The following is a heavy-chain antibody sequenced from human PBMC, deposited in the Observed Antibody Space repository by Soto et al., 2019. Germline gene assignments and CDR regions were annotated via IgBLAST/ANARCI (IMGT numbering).Heavy chain of an antibody. V-gene: IGHV3-23*01. J-gene: IGHJ5*02. Sequence: PGGSLRLSCAASGFTFSSYAMSWVRQAPGKGLEWVSAISGSGGSTYYADSVKGRFTISRDNSKNTLYLQMNSLRAEDTAVYYCASPAPKVVVITHPLDPWGQGTLVTVSS. CDR3: ASPAPKVVVITHPLDP. CDR2: ISGSGGST. CDR1: GFTFSSYA. D-gene: IGHD3-22*01.